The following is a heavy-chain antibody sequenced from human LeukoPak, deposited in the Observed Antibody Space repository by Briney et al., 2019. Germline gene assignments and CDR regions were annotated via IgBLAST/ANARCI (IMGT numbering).Heavy chain of an antibody. D-gene: IGHD3-10*01. CDR1: GDSISRGRHY. CDR3: ATITHDGEFFDY. Sequence: SATLSLTCSVTGDSISRGRHYWGWVRQPPGGGLEWVGATYSSGVTYHNPSLKSRLTMSVDTSTNHFSLRLTSVTAADTAIYYCATITHDGEFFDYWGQGTVVAVSS. J-gene: IGHJ4*02. V-gene: IGHV4-39*07. CDR2: TYSSGVT.